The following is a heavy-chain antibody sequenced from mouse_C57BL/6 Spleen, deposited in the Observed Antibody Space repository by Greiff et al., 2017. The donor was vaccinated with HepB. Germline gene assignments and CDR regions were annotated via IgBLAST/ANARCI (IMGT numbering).Heavy chain of an antibody. J-gene: IGHJ2*01. CDR1: GYSITSGYY. Sequence: EVKLMESGPGLVKPSQSLSLTCSVTGYSITSGYYWNWIRQFPGNKLEWMGYISYDGSNNYNPSLKNLISITRDTSKNQFFLKLNSVTTEDTATYYCATTAQAFYFDYWGQGTTLTVSS. V-gene: IGHV3-6*01. CDR2: ISYDGSN. D-gene: IGHD3-2*02. CDR3: ATTAQAFYFDY.